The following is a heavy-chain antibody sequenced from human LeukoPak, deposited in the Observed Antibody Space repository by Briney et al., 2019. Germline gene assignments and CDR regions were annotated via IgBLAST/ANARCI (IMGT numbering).Heavy chain of an antibody. D-gene: IGHD3-22*01. CDR1: GYTFTSYD. V-gene: IGHV1-8*01. CDR3: ASQGNYYDSSGYYHDY. J-gene: IGHJ4*02. CDR2: MNPNSGNP. Sequence: ASVKVSCKASGYTFTSYDINWVRQATGQGLEWMGWMNPNSGNPGYAQKFQGRVTMTRNTSISTAYMELSSLRSEDTAVYYCASQGNYYDSSGYYHDYWGQGTLVTVSS.